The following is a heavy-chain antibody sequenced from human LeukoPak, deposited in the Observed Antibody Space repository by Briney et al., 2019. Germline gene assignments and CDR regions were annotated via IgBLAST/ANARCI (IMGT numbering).Heavy chain of an antibody. CDR2: INPNSGGT. Sequence: GASVKVSCKASGYTFTGYFMHWVRQAPGQGLEWMGWINPNSGGTNYAQKFQGRVTMTRDTSISTAYMELSRLRSDDTAVYYCAGVQWLVHRFDPWGQGTLVTVSS. CDR1: GYTFTGYF. D-gene: IGHD6-19*01. V-gene: IGHV1-2*02. J-gene: IGHJ5*02. CDR3: AGVQWLVHRFDP.